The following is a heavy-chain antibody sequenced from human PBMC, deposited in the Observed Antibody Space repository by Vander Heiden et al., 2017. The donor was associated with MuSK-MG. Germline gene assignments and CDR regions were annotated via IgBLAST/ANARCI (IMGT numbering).Heavy chain of an antibody. Sequence: EVQLVESGGGLVKPGGSLRLSCAASGFTFSRNNMNWVRQAPGKGLEWVSSISSSSSYIYYADSVKGRFTISRDNAKNSLYLQMDSLRADDTAVYYCARDWDCGGDCPIDLWGRGILVTVSS. D-gene: IGHD2-21*01. V-gene: IGHV3-21*01. CDR2: ISSSSSYI. CDR1: GFTFSRNN. J-gene: IGHJ5*02. CDR3: ARDWDCGGDCPIDL.